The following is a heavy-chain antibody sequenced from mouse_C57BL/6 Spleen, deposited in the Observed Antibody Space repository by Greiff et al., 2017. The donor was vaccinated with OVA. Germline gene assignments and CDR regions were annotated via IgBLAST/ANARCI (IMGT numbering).Heavy chain of an antibody. CDR1: GYTFTSYG. J-gene: IGHJ2*01. Sequence: QVQLKESGAELARPGASVKLSCKASGYTFTSYGISWVKQRTGQGLEWIGEIYPRSGNTYYNEKFKGKATLTADKSSSTAYMELRSLTSEDSAVYFCARCPPYYFDYWGQGTTLTVSS. CDR3: ARCPPYYFDY. CDR2: IYPRSGNT. V-gene: IGHV1-81*01.